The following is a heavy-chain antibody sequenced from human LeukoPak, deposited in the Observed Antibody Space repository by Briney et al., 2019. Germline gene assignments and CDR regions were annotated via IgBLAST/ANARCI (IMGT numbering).Heavy chain of an antibody. CDR1: GFTVSSNY. D-gene: IGHD2-2*01. CDR3: ARDGGYCSSTSCYPAYYFDY. CDR2: IYSGGST. V-gene: IGHV3-53*01. J-gene: IGHJ4*02. Sequence: GGSLRLSCAASGFTVSSNYMSWVRQAPGKGLEWVSVIYSGGSTYYADSVKGRFTISRDNSKNTLYLQMNSLRAEDTAVYYCARDGGYCSSTSCYPAYYFDYWGQGTLVTVSS.